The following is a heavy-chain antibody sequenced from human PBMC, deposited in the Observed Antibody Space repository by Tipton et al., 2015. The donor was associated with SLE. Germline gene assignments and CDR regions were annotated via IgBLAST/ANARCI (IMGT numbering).Heavy chain of an antibody. J-gene: IGHJ3*02. CDR3: VRDRERGIAAAGPDAFDI. Sequence: GLVKPSQTLSLTCAISGDSVSSNSAAWNWIRQSPSRGLEWLGRTYYRSKWYNDYAVSVKSRITINPDTSKNQFSLQLNSVTPEDTAVYYCVRDRERGIAAAGPDAFDIWGQGTMVTVSS. D-gene: IGHD6-13*01. CDR2: TYYRSKWYN. V-gene: IGHV6-1*01. CDR1: GDSVSSNSAA.